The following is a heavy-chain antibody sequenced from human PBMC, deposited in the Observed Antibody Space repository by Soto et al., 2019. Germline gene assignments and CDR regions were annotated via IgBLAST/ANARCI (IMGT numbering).Heavy chain of an antibody. Sequence: QITLKESGPTLLKPTQTLTLTCTFSGFSLSTSGVGVGWIRQPPGKALEWLALVYWDDEKRYSPSLKSSLTITKDASKSQVVHTISNMYTIETATYYCAHRPNCWSTSCVYFYYWVQGILVT. CDR3: AHRPNCWSTSCVYFYY. J-gene: IGHJ4*02. CDR1: GFSLSTSGVG. CDR2: VYWDDEK. D-gene: IGHD2-2*01. V-gene: IGHV2-5*02.